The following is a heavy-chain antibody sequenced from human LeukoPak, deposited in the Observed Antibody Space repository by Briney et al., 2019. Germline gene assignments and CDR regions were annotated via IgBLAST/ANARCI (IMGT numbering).Heavy chain of an antibody. V-gene: IGHV3-23*01. CDR1: GFTLSSYA. CDR3: AKARRATIEPDDY. J-gene: IGHJ4*02. D-gene: IGHD5-12*01. CDR2: ISVSGNT. Sequence: GGSLRLSCAASGFTLSSYAMSWVRQGPGKGLEWVSAISVSGNTYHADSVKGRFTISRDSSKNTLYLQMNSLRAEDTAVYYCAKARRATIEPDDYWGQGTLVTVSS.